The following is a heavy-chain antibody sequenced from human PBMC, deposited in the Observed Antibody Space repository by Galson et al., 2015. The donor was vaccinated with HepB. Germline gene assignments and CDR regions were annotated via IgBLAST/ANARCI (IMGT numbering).Heavy chain of an antibody. Sequence: SLRLSCAASGFTFSSYAMSWVRQAPGKGLEWVSSINYSGGSTYYADSVKGRFTISRDNSKNTLYLQMNSLRADDTAVYYCANLRFDYYYMDVWGKGTTVTVSS. J-gene: IGHJ6*03. V-gene: IGHV3-23*01. CDR2: INYSGGST. CDR3: ANLRFDYYYMDV. CDR1: GFTFSSYA. D-gene: IGHD3-10*01.